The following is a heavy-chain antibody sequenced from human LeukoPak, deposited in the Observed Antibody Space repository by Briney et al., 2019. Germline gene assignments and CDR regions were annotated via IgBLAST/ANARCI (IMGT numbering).Heavy chain of an antibody. J-gene: IGHJ4*01. V-gene: IGHV3-74*01. Sequence: PGGSLRLSCAASGFAFSRYWMHWVRQAPGKGLVWVSGINSDGSSTSYADSVRGRFTISRDNAKNMLYLQMNSLRVEDTAVYYCTRGVLGGQGTLVTVSS. CDR3: TRGVL. CDR1: GFAFSRYW. CDR2: INSDGSST.